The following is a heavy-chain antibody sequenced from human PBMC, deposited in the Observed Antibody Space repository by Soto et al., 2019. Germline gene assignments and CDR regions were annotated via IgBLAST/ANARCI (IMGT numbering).Heavy chain of an antibody. D-gene: IGHD2-2*01. V-gene: IGHV1-69*02. CDR3: AGVILVVPAALPGPGGGGDDAFDI. J-gene: IGHJ3*02. CDR2: IIPILGIA. Sequence: QVQLVQSGAEVKKPGSSVKVSCKASGGTFSSYTISWVRQAPGQGLEWMGRIIPILGIANYAQKFQGRVTITADKSTGPASRGGGGRGSEEPAGYYWAGVILVVPAALPGPGGGGDDAFDIWGQGTMVTVSS. CDR1: GGTFSSYT.